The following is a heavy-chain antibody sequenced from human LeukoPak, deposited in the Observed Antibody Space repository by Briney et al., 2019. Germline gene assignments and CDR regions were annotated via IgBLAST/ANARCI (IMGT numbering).Heavy chain of an antibody. J-gene: IGHJ4*02. Sequence: SVKVSCTASVGTFSSYAISWVRQATGQGLEWMGGVIPIFGTANYPQKFQGRVTITADKSTSTAYMELSSLRSADTAVYYCARDTLDGDGYNLTPDYWGQGTLVTVSS. CDR3: ARDTLDGDGYNLTPDY. CDR1: VGTFSSYA. CDR2: VIPIFGTA. D-gene: IGHD5-24*01. V-gene: IGHV1-69*06.